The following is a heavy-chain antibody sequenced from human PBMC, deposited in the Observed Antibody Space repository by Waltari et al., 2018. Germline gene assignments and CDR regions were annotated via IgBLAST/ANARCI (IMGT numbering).Heavy chain of an antibody. CDR3: ARHEYSSSSNWFDP. J-gene: IGHJ5*02. V-gene: IGHV4-39*01. Sequence: QLQLQESGPGLVKPSETLSLTCTASGGSISSRSYYWGWIRQPPGKGLEWIGSIYYSGSTYYNPSLKSRVTISVDTSKIQFSLKLSSVTAADTAVYYCARHEYSSSSNWFDPWGQGTLVTVSS. CDR2: IYYSGST. D-gene: IGHD6-6*01. CDR1: GGSISSRSYY.